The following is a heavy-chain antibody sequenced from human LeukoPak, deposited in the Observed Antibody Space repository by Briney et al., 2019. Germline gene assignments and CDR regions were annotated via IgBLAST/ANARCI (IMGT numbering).Heavy chain of an antibody. CDR3: ARGHRAIFGVAYSYGIDF. J-gene: IGHJ6*02. CDR1: GGSISSGDYY. V-gene: IGHV4-31*03. CDR2: IYYSGST. Sequence: PSKTRSLICTVSGGSISSGDYYWSWIRQHPGKGVEWIGYIYYSGSTYYNPSLKSRVTISVDTSKNQFSLKLSSVTAADTAVYYCARGHRAIFGVAYSYGIDFWGQGTTVTVSS. D-gene: IGHD3-3*01.